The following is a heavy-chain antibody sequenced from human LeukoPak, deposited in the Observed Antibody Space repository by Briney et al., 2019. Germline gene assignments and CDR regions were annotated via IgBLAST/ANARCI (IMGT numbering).Heavy chain of an antibody. CDR3: TELGITMIGGV. CDR2: ISSSGSTI. J-gene: IGHJ6*04. Sequence: GGSLRLSCAAPGFTFSSYEMNWVRQAPGKGLEWVSYISSSGSTIYYADSVKGRFTISRDNAKNSLYLQMNSLRAEDTAVYYCTELGITMIGGVWGKGTTVTISS. CDR1: GFTFSSYE. V-gene: IGHV3-48*03. D-gene: IGHD3-10*02.